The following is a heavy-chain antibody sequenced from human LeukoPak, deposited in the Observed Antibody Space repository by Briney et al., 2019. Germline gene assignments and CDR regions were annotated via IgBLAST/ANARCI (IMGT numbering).Heavy chain of an antibody. CDR2: IIPIFGTA. J-gene: IGHJ6*03. CDR1: GGTFSSYA. V-gene: IGHV1-69*13. Sequence: SVKVSCKASGGTFSSYAISWVRQAPGQGLERMGGIIPIFGTANYAQKFQGRVTITADESTSTAYMELSSLRSEDTAVYYCARLKGYYYYMDVWGKGTTVTVSS. CDR3: ARLKGYYYYMDV.